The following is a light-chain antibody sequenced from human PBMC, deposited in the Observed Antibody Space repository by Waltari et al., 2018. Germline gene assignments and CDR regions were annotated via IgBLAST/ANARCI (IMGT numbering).Light chain of an antibody. CDR1: SGYSSNV. V-gene: IGLV4-69*01. J-gene: IGLJ3*02. CDR3: QTGGHGTWV. CDR2: VNSDGSH. Sequence: LVLTQSPSASASLGASVKLTCTLSSGYSSNVIAWLQQQPGKGPRYLMKVNSDGSHRKGDDIPDRFSASKSGTEGQLTISSLQSEDEADYFCQTGGHGTWVFGGGTKLTVL.